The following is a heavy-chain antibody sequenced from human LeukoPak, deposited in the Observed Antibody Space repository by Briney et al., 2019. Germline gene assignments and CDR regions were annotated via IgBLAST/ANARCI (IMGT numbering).Heavy chain of an antibody. V-gene: IGHV4-31*03. J-gene: IGHJ4*02. CDR1: GGSISSGGYY. D-gene: IGHD2-15*01. CDR2: IYYSGST. CDR3: ARDRGGGDYFDY. Sequence: SSETLSLTCTVSGGSISSGGYYWSWIRQHPGEGLEWIGYIYYSGSTYYNPSLKSRVTISVDTSKNQFSLKLSSVTAADTAVYYCARDRGGGDYFDYWGQGTLVTVSS.